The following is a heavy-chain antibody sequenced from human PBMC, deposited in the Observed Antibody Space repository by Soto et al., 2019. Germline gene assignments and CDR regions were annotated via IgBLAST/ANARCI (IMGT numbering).Heavy chain of an antibody. CDR2: IYYNGIT. J-gene: IGHJ4*02. Sequence: SETLSLTCTVSGGSISTYYWSWIRQPPGGGLQWIGYIYYNGITNYNPSLKSRDTISMDASKSQFSLKVNSVTVADTAVYYCAREAGNCSGDCHQFDHWGQGTLVTVSS. CDR1: GGSISTYY. CDR3: AREAGNCSGDCHQFDH. V-gene: IGHV4-59*01. D-gene: IGHD2-21*02.